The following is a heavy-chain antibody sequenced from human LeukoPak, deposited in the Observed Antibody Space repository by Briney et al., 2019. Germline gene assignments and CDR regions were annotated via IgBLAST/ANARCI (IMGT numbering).Heavy chain of an antibody. D-gene: IGHD1-26*01. CDR3: VLVGATRVDY. CDR1: GYTLTELS. CDR2: ISAYNGNT. Sequence: GASVKVSCKVSGYTLTELSMHWVRQAPGKGLEWMGWISAYNGNTNYAQKLQGRVTMTTDTSTSTAYMELRSLRSDDTAVYYCVLVGATRVDYWGQGTLVTVSS. J-gene: IGHJ4*02. V-gene: IGHV1-18*01.